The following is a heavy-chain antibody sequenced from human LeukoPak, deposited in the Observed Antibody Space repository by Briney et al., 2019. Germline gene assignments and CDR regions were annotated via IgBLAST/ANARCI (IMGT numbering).Heavy chain of an antibody. Sequence: ASVKVSCKVSGYTLTELSMHWVRQAPGKGLEWMGGFDPEDGETIYAQKFQGRVTMTEDTSTDTAYMELSSLRSEDTAVYYCATKGTYYDFWSGYYGGGTWFDPWGQEPWSPSPQ. CDR2: FDPEDGET. CDR3: ATKGTYYDFWSGYYGGGTWFDP. V-gene: IGHV1-24*01. CDR1: GYTLTELS. D-gene: IGHD3-3*01. J-gene: IGHJ5*02.